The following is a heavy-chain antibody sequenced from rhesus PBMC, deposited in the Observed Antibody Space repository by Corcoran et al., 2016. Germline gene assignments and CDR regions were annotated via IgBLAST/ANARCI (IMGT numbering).Heavy chain of an antibody. CDR3: AKRMHSWNIGYGLDS. D-gene: IGHD1-20*01. Sequence: EVQLVESGGGLAKPGGSLRLSCAASGFTFSSYWMNWVRQAPGKGLEWVSAINSGGGSTYTADYVKGRFTISRDNSKNTRSLQMNSLRAEDTAVYYCAKRMHSWNIGYGLDSWGQGVVVTVSS. CDR2: INSGGGST. V-gene: IGHV3S25*01. CDR1: GFTFSSYW. J-gene: IGHJ6*01.